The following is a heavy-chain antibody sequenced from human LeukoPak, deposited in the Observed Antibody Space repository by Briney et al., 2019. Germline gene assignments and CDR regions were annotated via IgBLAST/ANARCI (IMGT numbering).Heavy chain of an antibody. CDR3: AREYDSSGYYYPRDY. CDR2: ISAYNGNT. Sequence: ASLKVSCKASGYTFTSYGISWVRQAPGQGLEWMGWISAYNGNTNYAQKLQGRVTMTTDTSTSTAYMELRSLRSDDTAVYYCAREYDSSGYYYPRDYWGQGTLVTVSS. CDR1: GYTFTSYG. V-gene: IGHV1-18*01. J-gene: IGHJ4*02. D-gene: IGHD3-22*01.